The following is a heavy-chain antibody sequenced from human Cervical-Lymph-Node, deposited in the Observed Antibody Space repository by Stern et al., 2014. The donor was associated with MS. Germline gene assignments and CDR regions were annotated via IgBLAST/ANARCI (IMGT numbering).Heavy chain of an antibody. V-gene: IGHV4-31*03. CDR2: IHYSGST. CDR3: ARSDRLWGSFDF. D-gene: IGHD3-16*01. J-gene: IGHJ4*02. Sequence: QVQLQESGPGLVKPSQTLSLTCTVSGGSISTTGYYWTWIRQYPGKGLDWIGYIHYSGSTYYNPSLRSRVTISVDTSKNQFSLKLSSVTAADTALYYCARSDRLWGSFDFWGQGTLVSVSS. CDR1: GGSISTTGYY.